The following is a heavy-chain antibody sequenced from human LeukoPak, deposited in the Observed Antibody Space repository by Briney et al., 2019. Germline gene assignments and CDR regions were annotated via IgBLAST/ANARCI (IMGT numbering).Heavy chain of an antibody. J-gene: IGHJ2*01. CDR2: IYYSGST. Sequence: PSETLSLTCTVSGGSISSSSYYWGWIRQPPGKGLEWIGSIYYSGSTYYNPSLKSRVTISVDTSKNQFSLKLSSVTAADTAVYYCARRRWRMTTVTTRYWYFDLWGRGTLVTVSS. CDR1: GGSISSSSYY. CDR3: ARRRWRMTTVTTRYWYFDL. D-gene: IGHD4-17*01. V-gene: IGHV4-39*01.